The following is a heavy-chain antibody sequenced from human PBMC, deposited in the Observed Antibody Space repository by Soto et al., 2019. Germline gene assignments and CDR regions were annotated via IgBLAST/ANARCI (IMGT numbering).Heavy chain of an antibody. V-gene: IGHV3-21*01. CDR1: GFTFSRYG. CDR3: ARDPSEGRVGNWFES. D-gene: IGHD2-2*01. J-gene: IGHJ5*01. Sequence: EVQLVESGGGLVKPGGSLRLSCAASGFTFSRYGMNWVRQAPGKGLEWVSSISSSTSYVYYADSVKGRFSVSRDNAKKILYLEMYALRTEDTAVYYCARDPSEGRVGNWFESWGQGTLVIVSS. CDR2: ISSSTSYV.